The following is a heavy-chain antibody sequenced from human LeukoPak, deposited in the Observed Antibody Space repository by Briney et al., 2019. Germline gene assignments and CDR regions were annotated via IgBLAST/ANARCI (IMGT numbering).Heavy chain of an antibody. CDR3: AKDRDGYNPDY. CDR1: GFTFSSYA. CDR2: ISDSGTHI. J-gene: IGHJ4*02. Sequence: GGSLRLSCAASGFTFSSYAMSWVRQAPGEGLEWVSSISDSGTHIYYADPVKGRFTISRDNSKNTVYLQMNSLRAEDTAVYYCAKDRDGYNPDYWGQGTLVSVSS. D-gene: IGHD5-24*01. V-gene: IGHV3-23*01.